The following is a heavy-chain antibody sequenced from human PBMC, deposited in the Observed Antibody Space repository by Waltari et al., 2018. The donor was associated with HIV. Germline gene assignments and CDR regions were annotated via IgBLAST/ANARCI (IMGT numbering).Heavy chain of an antibody. V-gene: IGHV3-21*04. J-gene: IGHJ4*02. D-gene: IGHD3-10*01. Sequence: DVYLVESGGGVVKTGGSMRLTCEASGFDLGHYSMNWVRQSPVRGLEWVASIRRGNNEKHYLDSVRGRFVISRDNSESSVYLQMESLREEDTATYFCVRDDPGYGPIDYWGQGTLVTV. CDR3: VRDDPGYGPIDY. CDR2: IRRGNNEK. CDR1: GFDLGHYS.